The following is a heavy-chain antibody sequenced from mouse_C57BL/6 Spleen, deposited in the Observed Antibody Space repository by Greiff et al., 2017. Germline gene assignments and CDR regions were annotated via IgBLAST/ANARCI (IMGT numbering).Heavy chain of an antibody. V-gene: IGHV1-18*01. Sequence: EVNLVESGPELVKPGASVKIPCKASGYTFTDYNMDWVKQSHGKSLEWIGDINPNNGGTIYNQKFKGKATLTVDKSSSTAYMELRSLTSEDTAVYYCAREDSSGWFAYWGQGTLVTVSA. CDR3: AREDSSGWFAY. CDR2: INPNNGGT. J-gene: IGHJ3*01. D-gene: IGHD3-2*02. CDR1: GYTFTDYN.